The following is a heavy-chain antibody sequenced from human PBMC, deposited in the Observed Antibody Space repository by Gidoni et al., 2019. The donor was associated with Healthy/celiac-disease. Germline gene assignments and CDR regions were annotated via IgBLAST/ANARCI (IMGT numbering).Heavy chain of an antibody. CDR2: ISGSGGSK. V-gene: IGHV3-23*01. CDR3: AKGGVLEWLVFWFDP. D-gene: IGHD3-3*01. Sequence: EVQLLESGGGLVQPGGSLSLSCAASGFTFSSYAMSWVRQAPGKGLEWVSAISGSGGSKYYADSVKGRFTISRDNSKNTLYLQMNSLRAEDTAVYYCAKGGVLEWLVFWFDPWGQGTLVTVSS. J-gene: IGHJ5*02. CDR1: GFTFSSYA.